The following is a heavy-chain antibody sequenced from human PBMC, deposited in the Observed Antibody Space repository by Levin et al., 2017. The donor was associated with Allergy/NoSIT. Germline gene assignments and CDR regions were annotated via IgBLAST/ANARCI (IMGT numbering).Heavy chain of an antibody. CDR3: AKEKNYCSGGSCHGPYFDY. CDR2: ISYDGSNK. CDR1: GFTFSSYG. Sequence: GGSLRLSCAASGFTFSSYGMHWVRQAPGKGLEWVAVISYDGSNKYYADSVKGQFTISRDNSKNTLYLQMNSLRAEDTAVYYCAKEKNYCSGGSCHGPYFDYWGQGTLVTVSS. D-gene: IGHD2-15*01. V-gene: IGHV3-30*18. J-gene: IGHJ4*02.